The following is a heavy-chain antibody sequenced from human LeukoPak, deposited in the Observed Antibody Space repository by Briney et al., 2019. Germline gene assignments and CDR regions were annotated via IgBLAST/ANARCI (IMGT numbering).Heavy chain of an antibody. CDR3: ARVRPTDAFDI. Sequence: GGSLRLSCAASGFTFSDHYMDWVRQAPGKGLEWVGRIRNKPNSYITQYAASVKGRFTISRDDSKNSLYLQMNSLKTEDTAVYYCARVRPTDAFDIWGQRTLVTVSS. CDR2: IRNKPNSYIT. V-gene: IGHV3-72*01. CDR1: GFTFSDHY. J-gene: IGHJ3*02.